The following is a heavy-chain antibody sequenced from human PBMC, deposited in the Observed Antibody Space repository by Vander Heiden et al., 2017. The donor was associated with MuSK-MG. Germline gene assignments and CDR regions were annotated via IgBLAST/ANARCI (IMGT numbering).Heavy chain of an antibody. Sequence: EVQLVESGGGLVQPGGSLRLSCAASGFTFSSYSMNWVRQAPGKGLEWVSYISSRSSTIYYADSVKGRFTISRDNAKNSLYLQMNSLRAEDTAVYYCARDRYYDFWSGYYNDGMDVWGQGTTVTVSS. CDR1: GFTFSSYS. V-gene: IGHV3-48*04. CDR3: ARDRYYDFWSGYYNDGMDV. J-gene: IGHJ6*02. D-gene: IGHD3-3*01. CDR2: ISSRSSTI.